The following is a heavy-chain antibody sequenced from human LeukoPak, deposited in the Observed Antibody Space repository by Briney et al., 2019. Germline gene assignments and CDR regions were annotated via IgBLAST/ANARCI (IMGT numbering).Heavy chain of an antibody. D-gene: IGHD3-3*01. CDR2: ISGSGGST. CDR1: GFTFSSYA. V-gene: IGHV3-23*01. Sequence: PGGSLRLSCAASGFTFSSYAMSWVRQAPGKGLEWVSAISGSGGSTYYAASVKGRFTISRDNSKNTLYLQMNSLRAEDTAVYYCANDDFWSGYPDYWGQGTLVTVSS. J-gene: IGHJ4*02. CDR3: ANDDFWSGYPDY.